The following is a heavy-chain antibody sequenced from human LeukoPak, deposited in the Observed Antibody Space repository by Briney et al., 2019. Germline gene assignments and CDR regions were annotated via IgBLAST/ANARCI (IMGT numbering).Heavy chain of an antibody. V-gene: IGHV3-20*04. CDR2: INWNGGST. D-gene: IGHD5-12*01. J-gene: IGHJ5*02. Sequence: GGSLRLSCAASGFTFDDYGMSWVRQAPGKGLEWVSGINWNGGSTGYADSVKGRFTISRDNAKNSLYLQMNSLRAEDTAVYYCASHPPGYSGYDYWFDPWGQGTLVTVSS. CDR3: ASHPPGYSGYDYWFDP. CDR1: GFTFDDYG.